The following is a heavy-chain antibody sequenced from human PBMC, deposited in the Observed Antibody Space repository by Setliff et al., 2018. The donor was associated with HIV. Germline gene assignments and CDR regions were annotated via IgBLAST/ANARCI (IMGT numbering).Heavy chain of an antibody. V-gene: IGHV3-23*01. D-gene: IGHD3-10*01. CDR3: ARAPAGPAGYYYGMDV. Sequence: PGGSLRLSCAASGFSFSIYAMSWVRQAPGKGLEWVSGISGSGISTYYADSVKGRFTISRDNSKNTLYMQMNSLRAEDTAVYYCARAPAGPAGYYYGMDVWGQGTTVTVS. CDR2: ISGSGIST. CDR1: GFSFSIYA. J-gene: IGHJ6*02.